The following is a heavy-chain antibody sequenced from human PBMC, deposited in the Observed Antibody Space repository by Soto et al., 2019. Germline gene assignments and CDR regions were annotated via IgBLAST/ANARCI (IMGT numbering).Heavy chain of an antibody. CDR2: ISYDGSNK. Sequence: QVQLVESGGGVVQPGRSLRLSCAASGFTFSSYGMHWVRQAPGKGLEWVAVISYDGSNKYYAYSVKGRFTISRDNSKNTLYLQMNSLRAEDTAVYYCAKARRRGYDDYFDYWGQGTLVIVSS. J-gene: IGHJ4*02. D-gene: IGHD5-12*01. CDR3: AKARRRGYDDYFDY. CDR1: GFTFSSYG. V-gene: IGHV3-30*18.